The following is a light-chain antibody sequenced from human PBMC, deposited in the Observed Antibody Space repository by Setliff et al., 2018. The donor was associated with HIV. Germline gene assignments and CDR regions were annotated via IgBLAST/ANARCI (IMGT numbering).Light chain of an antibody. J-gene: IGLJ2*01. CDR3: LLSYNGVRV. CDR2: DTR. CDR1: TGAVTSRHY. V-gene: IGLV7-46*01. Sequence: QAVVTQEPSLTVSPGGTVTLTCGFSTGAVTSRHYPYWLQQKPGQAPRTLIYDTRHKHSWTPARFSGSLLGGVAALTLSGAQPDDEADYYCLLSYNGVRVFGGGTKVTVL.